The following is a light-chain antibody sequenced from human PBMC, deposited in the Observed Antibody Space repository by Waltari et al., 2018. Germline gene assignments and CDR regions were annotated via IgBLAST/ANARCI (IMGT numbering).Light chain of an antibody. CDR3: SSYTANSLVL. CDR1: SHDVVGYAY. CDR2: DVS. V-gene: IGLV2-14*03. Sequence: QSALTQPASVSGSPGQSVTIACTGPSHDVVGYAYVSWYQQHPGKAPKLLVYDVSNRPSGVSNRFAGSKSGNTASLTISGLQTDDEAEYFCSSYTANSLVLFGGGTKVTVL. J-gene: IGLJ2*01.